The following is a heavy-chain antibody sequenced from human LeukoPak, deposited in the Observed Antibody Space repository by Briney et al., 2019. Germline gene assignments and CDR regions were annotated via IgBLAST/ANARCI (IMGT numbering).Heavy chain of an antibody. Sequence: GGSLRLSCAASGFTFSNSAMNWVRQAPGKGPEWVSVISGGGGSTFYADSVKGRFTISRDNAKNTLYLQMNSLRVEDTAVYYCAKEGYYGSGRYFNWFDPWGQGNLVTVSS. V-gene: IGHV3-23*01. D-gene: IGHD3-10*01. CDR2: ISGGGGST. CDR3: AKEGYYGSGRYFNWFDP. CDR1: GFTFSNSA. J-gene: IGHJ5*02.